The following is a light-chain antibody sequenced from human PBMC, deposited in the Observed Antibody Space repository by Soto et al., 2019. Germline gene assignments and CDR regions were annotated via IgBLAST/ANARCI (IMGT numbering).Light chain of an antibody. CDR1: QSVTSY. CDR2: GAS. CDR3: QQHINWPLT. Sequence: EIVLTQPPATLSLSPGERATLSCRASQSVTSYLAWYQQKPGQAPRLLIYGASSRATGIPDRFSGSGSGADFTLTISSLEPEDFALYYCQQHINWPLTFGGGTKVDIK. V-gene: IGKV3-11*01. J-gene: IGKJ4*01.